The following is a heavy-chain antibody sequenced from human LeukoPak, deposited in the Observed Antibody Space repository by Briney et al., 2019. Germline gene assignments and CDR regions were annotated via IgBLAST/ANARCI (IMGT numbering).Heavy chain of an antibody. J-gene: IGHJ4*02. CDR1: GGSFSGYY. V-gene: IGHV4-34*01. Sequence: SETLSLTCAVYGGSFSGYYWSWIRQPPGKGLEWIGEINHSGSTNYNPSLKSRVTISVDTSKNQFSLKLSSVTAADTAVYYCALSYYYGSGSYFDYWGQGTLVTVSS. D-gene: IGHD3-10*01. CDR3: ALSYYYGSGSYFDY. CDR2: INHSGST.